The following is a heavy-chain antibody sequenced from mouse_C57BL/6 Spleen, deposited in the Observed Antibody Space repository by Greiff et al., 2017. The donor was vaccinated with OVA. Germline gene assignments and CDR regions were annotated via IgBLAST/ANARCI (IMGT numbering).Heavy chain of an antibody. V-gene: IGHV2-4*01. J-gene: IGHJ2*01. D-gene: IGHD2-3*01. CDR3: AKNEDDGYYGVDY. CDR1: GFSLTSYG. CDR2: IWSGGST. Sequence: VKLQESGPGLVQPSQSLSITCTVSGFSLTSYGVHWVRQPPGKGLEWLGVIWSGGSTDYNAAFISRLSISKDNSKSQVFFKMNSLQADDTAIYYCAKNEDDGYYGVDYWGQGTTLTVSS.